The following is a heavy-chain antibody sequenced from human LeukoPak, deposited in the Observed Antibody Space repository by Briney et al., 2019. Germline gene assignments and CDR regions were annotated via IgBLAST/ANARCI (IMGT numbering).Heavy chain of an antibody. CDR3: AREPGWTIAARPFDY. CDR1: GSSFSGYY. V-gene: IGHV4-34*01. D-gene: IGHD6-6*01. CDR2: INHSGST. Sequence: PLETLSLTCGVYGSSFSGYYWGWIRQPPGKGLEWIGEINHSGSTNYNASLKSRVTISVDTSRKQFSLKLSSVTAADSAMYYCAREPGWTIAARPFDYCGQGTLVTVSS. J-gene: IGHJ4*02.